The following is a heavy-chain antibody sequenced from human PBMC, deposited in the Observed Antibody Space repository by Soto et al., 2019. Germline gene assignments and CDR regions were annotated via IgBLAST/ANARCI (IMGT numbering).Heavy chain of an antibody. V-gene: IGHV3-48*03. D-gene: IGHD3-9*01. J-gene: IGHJ4*02. CDR2: ISSSGSTI. CDR1: GFTFSSYE. Sequence: PGGSLRLSCAASGFTFSSYEMNWVRQAPGKGLEWVSYISSSGSTIYYADSVKGRFTISRDNAKNSLYLQMNSLRAEDTAVYYCARVLLVSLTGYGYWGQGTLVTVSS. CDR3: ARVLLVSLTGYGY.